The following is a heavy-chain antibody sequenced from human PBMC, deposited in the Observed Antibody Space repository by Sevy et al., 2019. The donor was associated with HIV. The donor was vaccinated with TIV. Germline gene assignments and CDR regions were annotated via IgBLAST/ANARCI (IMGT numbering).Heavy chain of an antibody. CDR3: ATSMADIIVAGDCDS. V-gene: IGHV3-23*01. D-gene: IGHD6-19*01. CDR2: ISGSGGVT. J-gene: IGHJ5*01. Sequence: GESLKISCAASGFTFSRIAMSWVRRAPGRGLEWISAISGSGGVTRYAYSVRGRFTISRDNSDSTLYLQMNNLRAEDTASYYGATSMADIIVAGDCDSWGRGTLVTVSS. CDR1: GFTFSRIA.